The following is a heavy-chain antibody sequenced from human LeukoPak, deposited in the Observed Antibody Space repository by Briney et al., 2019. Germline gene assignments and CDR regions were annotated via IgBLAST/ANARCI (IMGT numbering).Heavy chain of an antibody. CDR2: INHSGST. D-gene: IGHD3-10*01. V-gene: IGHV4-34*01. Sequence: SETLSLTCAVYGGSFSGYYWSWVRQPPGKGLEWIGEINHSGSTNYNPSLKSRVTISVDTSKNQFSLKLSSVTAADTAVYYWASRAMVRGVIITNKIDYWGQGTLVTVSS. CDR3: ASRAMVRGVIITNKIDY. J-gene: IGHJ4*02. CDR1: GGSFSGYY.